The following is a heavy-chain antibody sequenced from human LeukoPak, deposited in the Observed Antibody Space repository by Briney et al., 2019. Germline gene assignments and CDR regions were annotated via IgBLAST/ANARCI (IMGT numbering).Heavy chain of an antibody. CDR2: ISGSGGST. CDR3: AKGYYDTFDP. D-gene: IGHD3-22*01. CDR1: GFIFTSYT. J-gene: IGHJ5*02. V-gene: IGHV3-23*01. Sequence: GGSLRLSCAASGFIFTSYTMTWVRQAPGKGLEWVSAISGSGGSTYYADSVKGRFTISRDNSKNTLYLQMNSLRAEDTAVYYCAKGYYDTFDPWGQGTLVTVSS.